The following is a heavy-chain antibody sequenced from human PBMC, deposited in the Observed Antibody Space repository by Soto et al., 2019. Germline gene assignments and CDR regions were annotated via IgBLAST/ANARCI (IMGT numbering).Heavy chain of an antibody. Sequence: GGSLRLSCAASGFTFSSYWMSWVRQAPGKGLEWVANIKQDGSEKYYVDSVKGRFTISRDNAKNSLYLQMNSLRAEDTAVYYCAHHYDSSGYYYDWFDPWGQGTLVTVSS. V-gene: IGHV3-7*02. CDR1: GFTFSSYW. D-gene: IGHD3-22*01. CDR3: AHHYDSSGYYYDWFDP. CDR2: IKQDGSEK. J-gene: IGHJ5*02.